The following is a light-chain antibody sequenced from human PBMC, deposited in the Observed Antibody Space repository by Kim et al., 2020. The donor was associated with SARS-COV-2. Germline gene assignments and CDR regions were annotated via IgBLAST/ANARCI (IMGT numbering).Light chain of an antibody. Sequence: DIVMTQSPPSLSVTPGQPASISCKSSQSLLHSDGETYLYWYLQKPGQSPQFLIYEVYKRFSGAPDRLSGSGSETDFTLKISRVEAEDVGVYYCMQGIQLPPNFGGGTKVDIK. CDR2: EVY. CDR1: QSLLHSDGETY. V-gene: IGKV2D-29*02. CDR3: MQGIQLPPN. J-gene: IGKJ4*01.